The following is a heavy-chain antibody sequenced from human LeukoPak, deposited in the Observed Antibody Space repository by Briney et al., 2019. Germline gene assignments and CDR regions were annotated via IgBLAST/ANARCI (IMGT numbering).Heavy chain of an antibody. J-gene: IGHJ3*01. CDR2: INPNSGGT. CDR3: ARGYAFRPDASYF. D-gene: IGHD5-12*01. V-gene: IGHV1-2*02. CDR1: GNTFSGYY. Sequence: ASVKVSCKASGNTFSGYYMNWVRQAPGQGLEWMGWINPNSGGTDYAQTFQGRVTMTRDTSISTAYMELSRLTSDDTAVYYCARGYAFRPDASYFWGQGTMVTVSS.